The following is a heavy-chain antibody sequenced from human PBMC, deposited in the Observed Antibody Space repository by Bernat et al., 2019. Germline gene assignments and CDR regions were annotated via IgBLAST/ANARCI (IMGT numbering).Heavy chain of an antibody. V-gene: IGHV4-31*03. CDR2: IYYSGST. Sequence: QVQLQESGPGLVKPSQTLSLTCTVSGGSISSGGYYWSWIRQHPGKGLEWIGYIYYSGSTYYNPSLKSRVTISVDTSKNQFSLKLSSVTAADTAVFYCARDYCSGGSCPDYMDVWGKGTTVTVSS. D-gene: IGHD2-15*01. CDR3: ARDYCSGGSCPDYMDV. CDR1: GGSISSGGYY. J-gene: IGHJ6*03.